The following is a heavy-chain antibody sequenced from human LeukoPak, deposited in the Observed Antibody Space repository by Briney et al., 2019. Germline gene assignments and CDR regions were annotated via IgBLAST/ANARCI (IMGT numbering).Heavy chain of an antibody. CDR3: ARDEVEYCSGGSCYGWFDP. CDR2: IYYSGST. CDR1: GGSISSYY. D-gene: IGHD2-15*01. Sequence: SETLSLTCTVSGGSISSYYWSWIRQPPGKGLEWIGYIYYSGSTNYNPSLKSRVTISVDTSKNQFSLKLSSVTAADTAVYYRARDEVEYCSGGSCYGWFDPWGQGTLVTVSS. V-gene: IGHV4-59*01. J-gene: IGHJ5*02.